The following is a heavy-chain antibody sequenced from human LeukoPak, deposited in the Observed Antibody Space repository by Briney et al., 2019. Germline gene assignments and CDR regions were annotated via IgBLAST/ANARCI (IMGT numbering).Heavy chain of an antibody. CDR3: ARSYGSGSYFDS. D-gene: IGHD3-10*01. CDR1: GGSITNNY. CDR2: VSYSGRS. J-gene: IGHJ4*02. V-gene: IGHV4-59*01. Sequence: SETLSLTCTVSGGSITNNYWSWVRQPPGKRLEWIGYVSYSGRSDYNPSLKSRVTLSVDASKNKFSLNLISVTAADTAVYYCARSYGSGSYFDSWGQGTLVTVSS.